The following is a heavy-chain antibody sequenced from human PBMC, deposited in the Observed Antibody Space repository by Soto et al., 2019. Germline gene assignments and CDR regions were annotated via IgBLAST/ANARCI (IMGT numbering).Heavy chain of an antibody. D-gene: IGHD2-15*01. Sequence: EVQVVESGGGLVKPGGSLRLSCAASGFTFSSNSMNWVRQAPGKGLEWVSSISSSGSYIYYADSVKGRFTISRDNAKNSLYLQMNSLRAEDTAVYYCARAPARYCSGGSCYSEIFDYWGQGTLVTVSS. CDR1: GFTFSSNS. V-gene: IGHV3-21*01. J-gene: IGHJ4*02. CDR2: ISSSGSYI. CDR3: ARAPARYCSGGSCYSEIFDY.